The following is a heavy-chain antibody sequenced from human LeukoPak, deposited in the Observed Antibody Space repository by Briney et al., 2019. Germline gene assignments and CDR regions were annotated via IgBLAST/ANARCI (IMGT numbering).Heavy chain of an antibody. CDR1: GASISSGGYY. J-gene: IGHJ6*03. Sequence: SESLSLTCTVSGASISSGGYYWSWIRQPPGKGLEWIAYIYHSGSTYYNPSLKSRVTISVDRSKNQFSLKLSSVTAADTAVYYCARGRIAARRYYYYMDVWGKETTVTVSS. CDR2: IYHSGST. V-gene: IGHV4-30-2*01. D-gene: IGHD6-6*01. CDR3: ARGRIAARRYYYYMDV.